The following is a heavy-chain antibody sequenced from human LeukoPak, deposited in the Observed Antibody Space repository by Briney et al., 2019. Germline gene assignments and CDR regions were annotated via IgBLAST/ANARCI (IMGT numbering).Heavy chain of an antibody. V-gene: IGHV5-51*01. CDR3: ARQRNYDLYYYYMDV. Sequence: GESLKISCKVSGYSLRDYWIAWVRQMPGKGLEWMGIIFLGDSDTKYSPSFQGQVTISADKSISTAYLQWNSLKPSDTAMYYCARQRNYDLYYYYMDVWGKGSTVTVSS. CDR1: GYSLRDYW. J-gene: IGHJ6*03. D-gene: IGHD1-7*01. CDR2: IFLGDSDT.